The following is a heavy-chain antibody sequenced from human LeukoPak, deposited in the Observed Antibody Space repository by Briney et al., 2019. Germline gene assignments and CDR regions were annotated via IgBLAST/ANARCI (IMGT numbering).Heavy chain of an antibody. CDR1: GASLGTSPYY. D-gene: IGHD1-26*01. V-gene: IGHV4-39*01. CDR3: AKSGGYGLIDK. CDR2: IYYTGST. J-gene: IGHJ4*02. Sequence: TASETLSLTCSVSGASLGTSPYYWGWIRQPPGKGLEWIGNIYYTGSTYYNVSLNSRVTISIDTSKNLFSLRLNSMTAADTAVYYCAKSGGYGLIDKWGQGTLVTVSS.